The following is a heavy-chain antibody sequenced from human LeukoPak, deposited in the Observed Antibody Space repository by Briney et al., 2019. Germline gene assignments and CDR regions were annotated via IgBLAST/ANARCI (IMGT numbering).Heavy chain of an antibody. J-gene: IGHJ2*01. D-gene: IGHD1-26*01. CDR3: ARRVYSGSYNWYFDL. Sequence: PSETLSLTCTVSGGSISTSTYYWGWIPQPPGKGLEWIGSISYSGSTYNNPSLKSRVTISVDTSKNQFSLKLSSVTAPDTAVYYCARRVYSGSYNWYFDLWGRGTLVTVSS. V-gene: IGHV4-39*01. CDR1: GGSISTSTYY. CDR2: ISYSGST.